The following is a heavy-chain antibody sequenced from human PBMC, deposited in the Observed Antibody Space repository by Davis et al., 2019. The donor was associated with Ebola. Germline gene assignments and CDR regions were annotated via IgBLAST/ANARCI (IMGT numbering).Heavy chain of an antibody. CDR3: TMSGTIDY. CDR1: GFNFSDHY. CDR2: IRSKANSYAT. D-gene: IGHD1-26*01. V-gene: IGHV3-73*01. Sequence: ESLKISCAASGFNFSDHYMDWVRQAPGKGLEWVGRIRSKANSYATAYAASVKGRVTISRDDSKNTAYLQMNSLKTEDPAVYYCTMSGTIDYWGQGTLVTVSS. J-gene: IGHJ4*02.